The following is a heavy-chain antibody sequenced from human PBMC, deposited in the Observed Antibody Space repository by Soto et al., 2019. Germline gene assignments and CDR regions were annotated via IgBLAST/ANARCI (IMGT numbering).Heavy chain of an antibody. V-gene: IGHV1-69*08. Sequence: QVQLVQSGAEVKKPGSSVKVSCKASGGTFSSYTISWVRQAPGQGLEWMGRIIPILGIANYAQKFQGRVTRTADKATSTAYMELSSLRSEATAVYYCAREEYYYGSGAFFDYWGQGTLVTVSS. CDR1: GGTFSSYT. CDR3: AREEYYYGSGAFFDY. D-gene: IGHD3-10*01. J-gene: IGHJ4*02. CDR2: IIPILGIA.